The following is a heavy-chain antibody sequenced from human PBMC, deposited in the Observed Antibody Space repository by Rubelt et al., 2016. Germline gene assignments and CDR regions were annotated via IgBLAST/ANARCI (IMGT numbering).Heavy chain of an antibody. CDR3: AMTTVNYYYHGMDV. J-gene: IGHJ6*02. V-gene: IGHV3-48*01. CDR2: ISTSSTTI. CDR1: GFIFSSYS. D-gene: IGHD4-17*01. Sequence: EVQLVESGGGLVQPGGSRRLSCAASGFIFSSYSMSWVRQAPGKGLEWVSYISTSSTTIYYADSVKGRFTMSRDNSQKTLDLQMNSLRAEDTALYYCAMTTVNYYYHGMDVWGQGTTVTVSS.